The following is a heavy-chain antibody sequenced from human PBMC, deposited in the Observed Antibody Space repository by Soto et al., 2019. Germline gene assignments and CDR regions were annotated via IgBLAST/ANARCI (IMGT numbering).Heavy chain of an antibody. Sequence: EVQLLESGGGLVQPGGSLRLSCAASGFTFSVYAMSWVRQAPGKGLECVSGISGSGGSTSYAASVKGRFTISRDNSKNTLSLQMNSLRDEDTAVYYCAKARYGGHDYWGPGTLVTVSS. V-gene: IGHV3-23*01. CDR1: GFTFSVYA. D-gene: IGHD4-17*01. CDR3: AKARYGGHDY. CDR2: ISGSGGST. J-gene: IGHJ4*02.